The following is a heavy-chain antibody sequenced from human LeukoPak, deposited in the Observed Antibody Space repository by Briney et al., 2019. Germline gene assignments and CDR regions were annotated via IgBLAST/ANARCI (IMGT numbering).Heavy chain of an antibody. J-gene: IGHJ5*02. Sequence: GESLQISCKGSGYSFTSYWIGWVRQMPGKGLEWMGIIYPGDSDTRYSPSFQGQVTISADKSISTAYLQWSSLKASDTAMYYCARVGVYYYGSGSYTIPPWFDPWGQGTLVTVSS. CDR1: GYSFTSYW. V-gene: IGHV5-51*01. CDR2: IYPGDSDT. D-gene: IGHD3-10*01. CDR3: ARVGVYYYGSGSYTIPPWFDP.